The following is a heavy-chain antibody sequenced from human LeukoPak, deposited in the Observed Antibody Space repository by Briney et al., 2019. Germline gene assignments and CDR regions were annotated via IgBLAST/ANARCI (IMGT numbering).Heavy chain of an antibody. CDR3: AKADRITMIVVVTVDY. Sequence: GGSLRLSCAASGFTFSSYAMSWVRQAPGKGLEWVLANSGSGGSTYYADSVKGRFTISRDNYKNTLYLQMNSLRAEDTAVYYCAKADRITMIVVVTVDYWGQGTLVTVSS. CDR2: NSGSGGST. V-gene: IGHV3-23*01. CDR1: GFTFSSYA. D-gene: IGHD3-22*01. J-gene: IGHJ4*02.